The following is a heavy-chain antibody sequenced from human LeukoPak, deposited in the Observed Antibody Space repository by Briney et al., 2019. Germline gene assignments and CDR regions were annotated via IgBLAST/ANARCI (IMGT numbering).Heavy chain of an antibody. V-gene: IGHV3-23*01. D-gene: IGHD6-19*01. CDR3: AKDLTSVAGTNWFDP. J-gene: IGHJ5*02. Sequence: GGSLRLSCAASGFTFSSYAMSWVRQAPGKGLEWVSAISGSGGSTYYADSVKGRFTISRDNSKNTLYLQMNSLRAEDTAVYCCAKDLTSVAGTNWFDPWGQGTLVTVSS. CDR2: ISGSGGST. CDR1: GFTFSSYA.